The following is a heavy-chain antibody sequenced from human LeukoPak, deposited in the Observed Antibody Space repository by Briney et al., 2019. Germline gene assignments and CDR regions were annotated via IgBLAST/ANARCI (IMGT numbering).Heavy chain of an antibody. CDR3: AKNSGIYYVFDY. D-gene: IGHD1-26*01. CDR1: GFTVSSNY. V-gene: IGHV3-53*01. J-gene: IGHJ4*02. Sequence: GGSLRLSCAASGFTVSSNYMSWVRQAPGKGLEWVSVIYSGGSTYYADSVKGRFTISRDNSKNTLYLQMNSLRAEDTAVYYCAKNSGIYYVFDYWGQGTLVTVSS. CDR2: IYSGGST.